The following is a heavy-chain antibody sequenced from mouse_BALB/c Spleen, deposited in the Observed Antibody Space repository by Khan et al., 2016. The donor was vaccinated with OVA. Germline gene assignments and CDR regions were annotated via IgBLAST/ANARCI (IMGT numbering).Heavy chain of an antibody. CDR1: GYSITSGYG. D-gene: IGHD3-3*01. V-gene: IGHV3-2*02. Sequence: EVQLQESGPGLVKPSQSLSLTCTVTGYSITSGYGWNWIRQFPGNKLEWMGYISYSCSTNYNPSLKSRIYITRDTSKNQFFLQLHSVTTEDTATXYCARTARIKYWGQGTTLTVSS. J-gene: IGHJ2*01. CDR3: ARTARIKY. CDR2: ISYSCST.